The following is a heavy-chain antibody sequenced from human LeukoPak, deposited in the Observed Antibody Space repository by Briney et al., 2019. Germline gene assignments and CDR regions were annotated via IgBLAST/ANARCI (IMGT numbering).Heavy chain of an antibody. CDR1: GYTFTSYD. J-gene: IGHJ4*02. V-gene: IGHV1-8*01. CDR2: MNPNSGNT. D-gene: IGHD5-18*01. Sequence: ASVKVSCKASGYTFTSYDINWVRQATGQGLEWMGWMNPNSGNTGYAQKFQGRVTMTRNTSISTAYMELSSLRSEDTAVYYCATRRGYSYGFGGYYFDYWGQGTLVTVSS. CDR3: ATRRGYSYGFGGYYFDY.